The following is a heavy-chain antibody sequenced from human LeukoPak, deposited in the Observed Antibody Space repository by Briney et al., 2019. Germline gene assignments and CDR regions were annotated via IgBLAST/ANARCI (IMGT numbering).Heavy chain of an antibody. CDR2: ISDDSNHK. CDR1: GFSFSDFA. J-gene: IGHJ4*02. Sequence: EGSLRLSCAASGFSFSDFAMHWVRQAPGKGLEWVAVISDDSNHKYYSNSVRGRFSISRDNSKNTLYLEMNSLRAEDTAMYYCAKDMIWGPPDYFDYWGQGTLVTVSS. CDR3: AKDMIWGPPDYFDY. V-gene: IGHV3-30*04. D-gene: IGHD3-16*01.